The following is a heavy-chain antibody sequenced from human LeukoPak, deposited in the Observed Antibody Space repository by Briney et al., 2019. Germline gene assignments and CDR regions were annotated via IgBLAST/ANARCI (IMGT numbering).Heavy chain of an antibody. Sequence: GGSLRLSCAASGFNFSNYDMHWVRQAPGKGLEWVAFMRYDGSNKYYADSVKGRFTVSRDNSRDTLYLQMNSLRPEDTAVYYCAKDSRFLIVGALYWGQGTLVTVSS. D-gene: IGHD1-26*01. V-gene: IGHV3-30*02. J-gene: IGHJ4*02. CDR3: AKDSRFLIVGALY. CDR2: MRYDGSNK. CDR1: GFNFSNYD.